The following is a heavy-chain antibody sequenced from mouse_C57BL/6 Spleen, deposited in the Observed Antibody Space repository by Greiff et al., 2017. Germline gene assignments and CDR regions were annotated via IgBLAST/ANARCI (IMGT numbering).Heavy chain of an antibody. CDR1: GYTFTSYW. Sequence: QVQLQQPGAELVRPGSSVKLSCKASGYTFTSYWMHWVKQRPIQGLEWIGNIDPSDSETHYNQKFKDKATLTVDKSSSTAYMQLSSLTSGDSAVYYCARGDGNYFTFDYWGQGTTLTVSS. CDR3: ARGDGNYFTFDY. V-gene: IGHV1-52*01. D-gene: IGHD2-1*01. CDR2: IDPSDSET. J-gene: IGHJ2*01.